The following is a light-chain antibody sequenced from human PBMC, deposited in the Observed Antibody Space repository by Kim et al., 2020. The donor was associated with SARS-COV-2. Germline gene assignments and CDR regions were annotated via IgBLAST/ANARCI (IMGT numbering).Light chain of an antibody. J-gene: IGKJ1*01. Sequence: DIQMTQSPSSVSASVGDRVTITCRASQGISRWLAWYQQKPGKAPKFLISAASSLQSGVPSRFSGSGSGTDFTLTISSLQPEDFATYYCQQSNSFPLTFGQGTKVDIK. CDR1: QGISRW. CDR3: QQSNSFPLT. V-gene: IGKV1-12*01. CDR2: AAS.